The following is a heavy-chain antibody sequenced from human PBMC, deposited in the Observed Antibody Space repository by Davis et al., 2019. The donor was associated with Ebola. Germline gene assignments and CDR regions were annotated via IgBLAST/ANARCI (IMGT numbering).Heavy chain of an antibody. CDR2: IYYSGST. V-gene: IGHV4-39*07. CDR1: GASISSSNYY. Sequence: SETLSLTCTVSGASISSSNYYWGWIRQPPGKGLEWIGSIYYSGSTNYNPSLKSRVTISVDTSKNQFSLKLSSVTAADTAVYYCARMKVLLWFGTLDYWGQGTLVTVSS. D-gene: IGHD3-10*01. CDR3: ARMKVLLWFGTLDY. J-gene: IGHJ4*02.